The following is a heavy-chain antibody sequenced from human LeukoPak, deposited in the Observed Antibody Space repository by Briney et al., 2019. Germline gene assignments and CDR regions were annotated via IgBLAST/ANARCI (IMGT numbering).Heavy chain of an antibody. J-gene: IGHJ4*02. D-gene: IGHD6-13*01. CDR2: IYWDDDK. V-gene: IGHV2-5*02. Sequence: SGPTLVNPTQTLTLTCTFSGFSLSTSRVGVGWIRQPPGKALEWLALIYWDDDKRYSPSLKSRLTITKDTSKNQVVLTMTNMDPVDTATYYCAHSLTEYSSSWQSYFDYWGQGTLVTVSS. CDR3: AHSLTEYSSSWQSYFDY. CDR1: GFSLSTSRVG.